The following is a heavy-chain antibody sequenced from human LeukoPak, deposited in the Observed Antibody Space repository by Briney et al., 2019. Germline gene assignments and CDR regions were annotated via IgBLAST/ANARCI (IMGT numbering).Heavy chain of an antibody. CDR2: IYPGDSDT. CDR3: ARHGPYYYDSTGYYYDH. D-gene: IGHD3-22*01. J-gene: IGHJ5*02. CDR1: GYSFTNFW. V-gene: IGHV5-51*01. Sequence: GESLKISCKGSGYSFTNFWIGWVRQMPGKGLEWMGMIYPGDSDTRYSPSFQGQVTISADKSISTAYLQWSSLKASDTAMYYCARHGPYYYDSTGYYYDHWGQGTLVTVSS.